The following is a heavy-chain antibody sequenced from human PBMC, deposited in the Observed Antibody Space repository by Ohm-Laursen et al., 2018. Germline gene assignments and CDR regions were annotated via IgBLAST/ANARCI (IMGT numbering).Heavy chain of an antibody. CDR3: ARTGLELRDALDI. CDR1: GFTFSTYS. D-gene: IGHD1-26*01. J-gene: IGHJ3*02. V-gene: IGHV3-48*01. Sequence: SLRLSCAASGFTFSTYSMNWVRQAPGKGLEWVSYISRSSRTIYYADSVKGRFTISRDDAKNSLYLQMNSLRAEDTAVYYCARTGLELRDALDIWGQGTMVTVSS. CDR2: ISRSSRTI.